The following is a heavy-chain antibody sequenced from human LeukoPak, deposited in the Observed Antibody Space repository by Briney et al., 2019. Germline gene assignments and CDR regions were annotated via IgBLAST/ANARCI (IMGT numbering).Heavy chain of an antibody. CDR1: GFTFSDYY. J-gene: IGHJ4*02. CDR3: ARDAIAVAALADY. CDR2: ISSSSSYT. V-gene: IGHV3-11*06. Sequence: GGSLRLSCAASGFTFSDYYMSWIRQAPGKGLEWVSYISSSSSYTKYADSVKGRFTISRDNAKNSLYLQMDSLRAEDTAVYYCARDAIAVAALADYWGQGTVVTVSS. D-gene: IGHD6-19*01.